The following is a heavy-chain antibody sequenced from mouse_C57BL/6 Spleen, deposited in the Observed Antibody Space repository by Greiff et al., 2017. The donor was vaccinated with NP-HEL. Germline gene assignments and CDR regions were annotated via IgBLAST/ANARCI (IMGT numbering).Heavy chain of an antibody. D-gene: IGHD2-5*01. V-gene: IGHV10-1*01. Sequence: EVQLVESGGGLVQPKGSLKLSCAASGFSFNTYAMNWVRQAPGKGLEWVARIRSKSNNYATYYADSVKDRFTISRDDSESMLYLQMNNLKTEDTAMYYCVRHTYYSNYGFFWYFDVWGTGTTVTVSS. CDR1: GFSFNTYA. J-gene: IGHJ1*03. CDR2: IRSKSNNYAT. CDR3: VRHTYYSNYGFFWYFDV.